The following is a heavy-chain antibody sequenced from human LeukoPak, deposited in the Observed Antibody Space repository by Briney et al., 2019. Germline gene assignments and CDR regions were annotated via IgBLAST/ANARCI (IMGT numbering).Heavy chain of an antibody. Sequence: GGSLRRSCVASGFTFSSFGMNWVRQAPGKGLEWVANIKRDGSEKYYVDSVKGRFTITRDNAKNSLYLQMNSLRAEDTAVYYCARDRYSSGGLDVWGQGTTVTVSS. D-gene: IGHD3-22*01. CDR1: GFTFSSFG. CDR3: ARDRYSSGGLDV. V-gene: IGHV3-7*04. J-gene: IGHJ6*02. CDR2: IKRDGSEK.